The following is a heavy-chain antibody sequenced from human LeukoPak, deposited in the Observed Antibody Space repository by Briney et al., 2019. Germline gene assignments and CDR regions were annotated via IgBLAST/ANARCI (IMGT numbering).Heavy chain of an antibody. CDR1: GFIFNSYG. V-gene: IGHV3-21*04. CDR3: AGGDRNGWYFDY. Sequence: GGSLRLSCTGSGFIFNSYGINWVRQAPGKGLEWVAYISSSTSNIFYADSVKGRFTISRDNAKNSLYLQMNSLRAEDTALYYCAGGDRNGWYFDYWGQGILVTVSS. D-gene: IGHD6-19*01. CDR2: ISSSTSNI. J-gene: IGHJ4*02.